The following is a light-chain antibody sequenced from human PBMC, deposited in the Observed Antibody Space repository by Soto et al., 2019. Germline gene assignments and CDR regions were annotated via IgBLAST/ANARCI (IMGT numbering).Light chain of an antibody. V-gene: IGKV3-11*01. Sequence: EVVLTQSPATLSLSPVERATLSCRASQSVSSYLAWYQQKPGQAPTLLIYAASNRATGIPARFSGSGSGTDFALTISSLEPEDFAVYYCQQGSNWPPAFGQVTKVDIK. CDR1: QSVSSY. J-gene: IGKJ1*01. CDR3: QQGSNWPPA. CDR2: AAS.